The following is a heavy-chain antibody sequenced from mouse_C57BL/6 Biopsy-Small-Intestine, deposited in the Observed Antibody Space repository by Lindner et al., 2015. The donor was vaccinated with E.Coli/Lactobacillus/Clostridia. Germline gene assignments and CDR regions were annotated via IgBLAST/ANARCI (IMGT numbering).Heavy chain of an antibody. CDR3: ARYYYGSGLDY. D-gene: IGHD1-1*01. CDR2: IYPSNGGT. J-gene: IGHJ2*01. CDR1: GYTFTSYW. V-gene: IGHV1-53*01. Sequence: VQLQESGTELVKPGASVKLSCKASGYTFTSYWMHWVKQRPGQGLEWIGNIYPSNGGTNYNEKFKSKATLTVDKSSSTAYMQLSSLTSEDSAVYYCARYYYGSGLDYWGQGTTLTVSS.